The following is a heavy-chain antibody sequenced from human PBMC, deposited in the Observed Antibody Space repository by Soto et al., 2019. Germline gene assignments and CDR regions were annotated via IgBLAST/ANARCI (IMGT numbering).Heavy chain of an antibody. J-gene: IGHJ6*02. Sequence: GGSLSLSCAASGFTFSSYSMNWVRQAPGKGLEWVSYISSSSSTIYYADSVKGRFTISRDNAKNSLYLQMNSLRDEDTAVYYCARDLPAYCGGDCYSDGMDVWGQGTTVTV. CDR2: ISSSSSTI. CDR3: ARDLPAYCGGDCYSDGMDV. V-gene: IGHV3-48*02. D-gene: IGHD2-21*02. CDR1: GFTFSSYS.